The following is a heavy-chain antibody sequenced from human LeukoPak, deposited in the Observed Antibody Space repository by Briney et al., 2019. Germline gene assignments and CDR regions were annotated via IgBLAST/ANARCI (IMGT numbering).Heavy chain of an antibody. CDR2: FSGSGRST. CDR1: GFTFSSYA. Sequence: GGSLTLSCAASGFTFSSYAMSWVRQAPGKGLGWVLAFSGSGRSTYYADSVKGRFTISRDNSKSTLYLQMNSLRAEDTAVYYCATQGGRVVVAVPNWFDPWGQGTLVTVSS. J-gene: IGHJ5*02. CDR3: ATQGGRVVVAVPNWFDP. D-gene: IGHD2-15*01. V-gene: IGHV3-23*01.